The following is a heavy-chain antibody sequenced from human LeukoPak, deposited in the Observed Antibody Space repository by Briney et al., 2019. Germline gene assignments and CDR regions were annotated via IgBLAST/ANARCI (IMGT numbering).Heavy chain of an antibody. V-gene: IGHV1-69*05. CDR1: GGTFSSYA. Sequence: GASVKVSCKASGGTFSSYAISWVRQAPGQGLEWMGGIIPIFGTANYAQKFQGRVTITTDESTSTAYMELSSLRSEDTAVYYCARGGAGLQQDYSDYYYYMDVWGKGTTVTVSS. D-gene: IGHD4-11*01. CDR2: IIPIFGTA. J-gene: IGHJ6*03. CDR3: ARGGAGLQQDYSDYYYYMDV.